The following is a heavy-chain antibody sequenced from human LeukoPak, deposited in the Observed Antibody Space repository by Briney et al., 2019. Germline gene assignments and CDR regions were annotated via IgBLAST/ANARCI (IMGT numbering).Heavy chain of an antibody. CDR1: GGSISSGSYY. Sequence: SETLSLTCTVSGGSISSGSYYWSWIRQPAGKGLEWIGRIYTSGSTNYNPSLNSRVTISVDTSKNQVSLKLTSVTAADTAVYHCARDTYHYDISGYYRLDYWGQGTLVTVSS. CDR2: IYTSGST. V-gene: IGHV4-61*02. CDR3: ARDTYHYDISGYYRLDY. D-gene: IGHD3-22*01. J-gene: IGHJ4*02.